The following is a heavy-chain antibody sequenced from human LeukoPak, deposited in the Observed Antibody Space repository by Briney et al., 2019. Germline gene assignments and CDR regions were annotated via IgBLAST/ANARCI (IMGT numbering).Heavy chain of an antibody. J-gene: IGHJ6*03. Sequence: PSETLSLTCTVSGGSISSYYWGWIRQPPGKGLEWIGSIYYSGSTYYNPSLKSRVTISVDTSKNQFSLKLCSVTAADTAVYYCARQVSAPYYYYYMDVWGKGTTVTVSS. V-gene: IGHV4-39*01. CDR3: ARQVSAPYYYYYMDV. D-gene: IGHD3-10*01. CDR2: IYYSGST. CDR1: GGSISSYY.